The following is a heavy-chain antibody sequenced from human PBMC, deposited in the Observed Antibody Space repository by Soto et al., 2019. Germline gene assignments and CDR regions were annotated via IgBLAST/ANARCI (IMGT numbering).Heavy chain of an antibody. V-gene: IGHV4-39*01. CDR2: IYYSGIT. D-gene: IGHD3-10*01. CDR3: ATYASGGYYYFND. CDR1: RVSITREGYY. Sequence: ESLSLTSTAGRVSITREGYYWGWIRQPPGKGLEWIGSIYYSGITYYHPSLKSRVSISVDLSKSQFSLTLNSVTAAETAVYFCATYASGGYYYFNDWGQGSPVTESS. J-gene: IGHJ4*02.